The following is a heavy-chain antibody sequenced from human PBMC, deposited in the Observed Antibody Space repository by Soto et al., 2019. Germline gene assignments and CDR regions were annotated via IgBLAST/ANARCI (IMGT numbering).Heavy chain of an antibody. D-gene: IGHD4-17*01. CDR1: GGSIGTHY. J-gene: IGHJ3*02. CDR2: VYISGST. V-gene: IGHV4-4*07. CDR3: ARDPRVTTVTGDAFDI. Sequence: QVQLQESGPGLVKPSETLSLTCTVSGGSIGTHYWNWIRQPAGKGLEWIGRVYISGSTDYNHSVNSRVSLSVDTSKNHFSLWLTSVTAADTAVYYCARDPRVTTVTGDAFDIWGQGIMVIVSS.